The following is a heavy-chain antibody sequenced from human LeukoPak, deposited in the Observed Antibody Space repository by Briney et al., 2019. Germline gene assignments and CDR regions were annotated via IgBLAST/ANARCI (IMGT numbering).Heavy chain of an antibody. Sequence: GGSLRLSCAASGYTFSSYAMHWVRQAPGKGLEWVAVISYDGSNKYYADSVKGRFTISRDNSKNTLYLQMNSLRAEDTAVYYCARDGIAADYYYYYMDVWGKGTTVTVSS. D-gene: IGHD6-13*01. V-gene: IGHV3-30*01. CDR3: ARDGIAADYYYYYMDV. CDR2: ISYDGSNK. CDR1: GYTFSSYA. J-gene: IGHJ6*03.